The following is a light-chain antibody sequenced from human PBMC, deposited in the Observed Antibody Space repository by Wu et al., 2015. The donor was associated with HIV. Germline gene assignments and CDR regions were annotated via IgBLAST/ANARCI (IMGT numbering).Light chain of an antibody. Sequence: EIVLTQSPVTLSVSPGERATLSCRASESVLTNLAWYQHKPGQAPRLLIFGASTRATDIPARFSGSGSRTDFTLTITSVQSEDFAVYYCQQYNNRPPWTFGQGTKVE. CDR2: GAS. V-gene: IGKV3D-15*01. J-gene: IGKJ1*01. CDR3: QQYNNRPPWT. CDR1: ESVLTN.